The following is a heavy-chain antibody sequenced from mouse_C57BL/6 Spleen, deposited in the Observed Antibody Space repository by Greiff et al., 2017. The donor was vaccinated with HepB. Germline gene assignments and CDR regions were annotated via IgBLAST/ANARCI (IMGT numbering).Heavy chain of an antibody. D-gene: IGHD2-4*01. CDR3: ARWALYYDYDGEYYFDY. V-gene: IGHV1-78*01. J-gene: IGHJ2*01. Sequence: VKLMESDAELVKPGASVKISCKVSGYTFTDHTIHWMKQRPEQGLEWIGYIYPRDGSTKYNEKFKGKATLTADKSSSTAYMQLNSLTSEDSAVYFCARWALYYDYDGEYYFDYWGQGTTLTVSS. CDR2: IYPRDGST. CDR1: GYTFTDHT.